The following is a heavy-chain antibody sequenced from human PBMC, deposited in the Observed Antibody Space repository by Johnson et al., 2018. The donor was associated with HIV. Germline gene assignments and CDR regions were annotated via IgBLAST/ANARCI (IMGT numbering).Heavy chain of an antibody. V-gene: IGHV3-30-3*01. J-gene: IGHJ3*02. D-gene: IGHD1-1*01. CDR2: ISYDGNNK. CDR3: ARETGTHAFDI. Sequence: QVQLVESGGGLVQPGGSLRLSCAASRFTLSSYAMYWVRQAPGKGLEWVAIISYDGNNKNYADSVKGRFTISRENAKKSLFLQMNSLRAEDTAVYYCARETGTHAFDIWG. CDR1: RFTLSSYA.